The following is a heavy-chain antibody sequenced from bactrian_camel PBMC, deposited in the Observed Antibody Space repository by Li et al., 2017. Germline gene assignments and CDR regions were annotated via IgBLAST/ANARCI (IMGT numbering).Heavy chain of an antibody. D-gene: IGHD6*01. CDR3: AVDESFARYGGSCWIARLAVVDDYEY. CDR2: ISWNGGDT. J-gene: IGHJ4*01. CDR1: GLTSVNQI. V-gene: IGHV3S60*01. Sequence: HVQLVESGGGSVQAGGSLRLSCAASGLTSVNQIMGWFRQAPGKEREGDSCISWNGGDTTYADSVKGRFTISRDNAKKTLYLQMSSLEPEDTAMYYCAVDESFARYGGSCWIARLAVVDDYEYWGQGTQVTVS.